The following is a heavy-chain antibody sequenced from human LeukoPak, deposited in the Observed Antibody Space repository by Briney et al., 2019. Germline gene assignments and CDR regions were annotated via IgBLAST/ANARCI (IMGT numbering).Heavy chain of an antibody. J-gene: IGHJ4*02. D-gene: IGHD3-22*01. Sequence: SETLSLTCTVSGYSISSGYYWGWIRQPPGKGLEWIGSIDHSGSTYYNPSLKSRVTISVDTSKNQFSLKLSSVTAADTAVYYCARVGPSNYYDSSGYYDYWGQGTLVTVSS. V-gene: IGHV4-38-2*02. CDR1: GYSISSGYY. CDR2: IDHSGST. CDR3: ARVGPSNYYDSSGYYDY.